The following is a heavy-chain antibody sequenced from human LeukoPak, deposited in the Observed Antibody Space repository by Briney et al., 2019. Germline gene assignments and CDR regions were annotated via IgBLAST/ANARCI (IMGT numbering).Heavy chain of an antibody. J-gene: IGHJ3*02. CDR3: ARGRAAGRSAFDI. V-gene: IGHV3-48*04. CDR1: GFTFSSYS. CDR2: ISSGSSTI. Sequence: GGSVRLSCAASGFTFSSYSMNWVRQAPGKGLEWVSYISSGSSTIYYADSVKGRFTISRDNANNSLYLQMNSLRAEDTAVYFCARGRAAGRSAFDIWGQGTMVTVSS. D-gene: IGHD6-25*01.